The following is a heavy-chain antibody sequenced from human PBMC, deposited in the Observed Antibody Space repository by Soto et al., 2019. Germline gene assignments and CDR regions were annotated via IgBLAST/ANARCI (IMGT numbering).Heavy chain of an antibody. CDR1: GFTFSSYA. CDR3: AKDGHRYCSSTSCYNYYYYGMDV. V-gene: IGHV3-23*01. J-gene: IGHJ6*02. D-gene: IGHD2-2*02. Sequence: GGSLRLSCAASGFTFSSYAMSWVRQAPGKGLEWVSAISGSGGSTYYADSVKGRFTISRDNSKNTLYLQMNSLRAEDTAVYYCAKDGHRYCSSTSCYNYYYYGMDVWGQGTTVTVPS. CDR2: ISGSGGST.